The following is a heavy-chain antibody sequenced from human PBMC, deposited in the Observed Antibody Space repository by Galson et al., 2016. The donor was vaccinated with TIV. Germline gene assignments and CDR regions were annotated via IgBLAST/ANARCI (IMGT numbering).Heavy chain of an antibody. V-gene: IGHV1-69*02. D-gene: IGHD3-9*01. Sequence: SVKVSCKASGGTFISYTLSWVRQAPGQGLEWMGRIIPVLGMTNYAQNFQGRVTITADRSTGTAYLELSSLKPGDTAGYYCARADSVDISSTEYWGQGTLVTVSS. CDR2: IIPVLGMT. CDR1: GGTFISYT. CDR3: ARADSVDISSTEY. J-gene: IGHJ4*02.